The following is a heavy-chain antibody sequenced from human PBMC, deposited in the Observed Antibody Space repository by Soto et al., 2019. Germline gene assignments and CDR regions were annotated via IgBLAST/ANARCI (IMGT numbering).Heavy chain of an antibody. D-gene: IGHD3-9*01. CDR2: VNPKRGGT. J-gene: IGHJ2*01. CDR3: ARDSGIPGRYWYFGL. CDR1: GYTFSDYF. V-gene: IGHV1-2*02. Sequence: QVQLVQSGAEVKKPGASVKVSCTTYGYTFSDYFLHWVRQAPGQGPEWMGFVNPKRGGTEYAPKFQSRVTMTRDTSSSTVYMYLSGLTSDDTAIYYCARDSGIPGRYWYFGLWGRGTLVTVSS.